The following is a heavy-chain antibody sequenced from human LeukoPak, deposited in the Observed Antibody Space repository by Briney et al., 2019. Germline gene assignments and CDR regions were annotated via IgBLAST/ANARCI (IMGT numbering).Heavy chain of an antibody. CDR2: VKSDGSNP. V-gene: IGHV3-74*01. J-gene: IGHJ4*02. CDR1: GLTLSGYW. Sequence: GGSLRLSCAASGLTLSGYWMHWVRQAPGKGLVWVSRVKSDGSNPSYADSVKGRFTISRDNAENMLYLQMNTLGAEDTAVYYCARDIVSGSGSLDYWGQGTLVTVSS. D-gene: IGHD3-10*01. CDR3: ARDIVSGSGSLDY.